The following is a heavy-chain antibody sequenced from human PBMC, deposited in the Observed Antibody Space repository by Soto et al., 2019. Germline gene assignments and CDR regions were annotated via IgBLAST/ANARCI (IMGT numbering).Heavy chain of an antibody. D-gene: IGHD2-2*01. CDR1: GYTFTGYY. Sequence: QVQLVQSGAEVKKPGASVKVSCKASGYTFTGYYMHWVRQAPGQGLEWMGWINPNSGGTNYAQKFQGWVTMTRDTSISTAYMELSRLRSDDTAVYYCARDQDCSSTSCPTTPRHYYYYYGMDVWGQGTTVTVSS. V-gene: IGHV1-2*04. CDR3: ARDQDCSSTSCPTTPRHYYYYYGMDV. J-gene: IGHJ6*02. CDR2: INPNSGGT.